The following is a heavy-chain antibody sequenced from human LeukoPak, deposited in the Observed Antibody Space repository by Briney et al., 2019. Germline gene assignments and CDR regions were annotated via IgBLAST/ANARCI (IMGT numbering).Heavy chain of an antibody. CDR2: ISSSGNYI. D-gene: IGHD5-18*01. Sequence: GGSLRLSCAASGLTFSNAWMNWVRQASGKGLEWVSSISSSGNYIYYADSMKGRFTISRDNAKNSLYLQMNSLRAEDTAVYYCASLRGYSYGLDHWGQGTLVTVSS. CDR3: ASLRGYSYGLDH. J-gene: IGHJ4*02. V-gene: IGHV3-21*01. CDR1: GLTFSNAW.